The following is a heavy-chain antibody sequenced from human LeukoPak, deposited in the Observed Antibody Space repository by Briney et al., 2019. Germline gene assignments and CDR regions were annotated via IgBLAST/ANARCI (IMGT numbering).Heavy chain of an antibody. J-gene: IGHJ4*02. CDR3: AKSGGPTSILFGY. D-gene: IGHD2-21*01. CDR2: IYYSGGT. Sequence: SETLSLTCTVSGGSISSGGYYWSWIRQRPGKGLEWIGYIYYSGGTYYNPSLKSRVTISVDTSKNQFSLKLSSVTAADTAVYYCAKSGGPTSILFGYWGQGTLVTVSS. V-gene: IGHV4-31*03. CDR1: GGSISSGGYY.